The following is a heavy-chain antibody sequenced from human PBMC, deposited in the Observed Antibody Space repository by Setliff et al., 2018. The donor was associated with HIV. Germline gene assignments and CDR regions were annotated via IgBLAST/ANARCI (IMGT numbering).Heavy chain of an antibody. V-gene: IGHV3-23*01. CDR1: GFTFSSYA. Sequence: GGSLRLSCAASGFTFSSYAMTWVRQGPGKGLEWVSGTSGGGGSTYYAAAVKGRFTISRDNSKNTLYLQMNSLRAEDTAVYYCARRTSVGSLAWGQGTLVTVS. CDR2: TSGGGGST. CDR3: ARRTSVGSLA. D-gene: IGHD3-10*01. J-gene: IGHJ5*01.